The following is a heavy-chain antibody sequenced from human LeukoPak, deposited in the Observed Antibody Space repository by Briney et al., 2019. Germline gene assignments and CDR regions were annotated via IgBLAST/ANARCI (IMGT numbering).Heavy chain of an antibody. CDR2: INHRGST. Sequence: SETLSLTCAVYGGSFSGYYWGWIRQPPGKGLEWMGEINHRGSTNYNPSLKSRVTISVDTSKNQFSLKLSSVTAADTAVYYCARSRLALDYWGQGTLVTVSS. J-gene: IGHJ4*02. CDR3: ARSRLALDY. V-gene: IGHV4-34*01. D-gene: IGHD6-19*01. CDR1: GGSFSGYY.